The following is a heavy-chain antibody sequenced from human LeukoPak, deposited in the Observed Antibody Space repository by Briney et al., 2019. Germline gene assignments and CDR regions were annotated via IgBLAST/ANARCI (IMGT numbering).Heavy chain of an antibody. Sequence: GGSLRLSCAASGFTFVCAWMSWVRQAPGKGLEWAGRIKSKIDGGTADYAAPVKGRFTISRDDSKNMLYLQVDSLKTEDTAVYYCTCFTWGTSDYWGQGTLVTVSS. V-gene: IGHV3-15*01. J-gene: IGHJ4*02. D-gene: IGHD3-16*01. CDR2: IKSKIDGGTA. CDR1: GFTFVCAW. CDR3: TCFTWGTSDY.